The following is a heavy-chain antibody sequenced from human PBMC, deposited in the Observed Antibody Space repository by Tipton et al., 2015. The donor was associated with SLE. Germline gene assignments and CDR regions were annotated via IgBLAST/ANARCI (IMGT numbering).Heavy chain of an antibody. V-gene: IGHV4-34*01. D-gene: IGHD3-16*01. J-gene: IGHJ5*02. CDR2: INHSGST. CDR3: ARGGGFDP. Sequence: LALTCAVYGGSFSGYYWSWIRQPPGKGLEWIGEINHSGSTNYNPSLKSRVTISVDTSKNQFSLKLSSVTAADTAVYYCARGGGFDPWGQGTLVTVSS. CDR1: GGSFSGYY.